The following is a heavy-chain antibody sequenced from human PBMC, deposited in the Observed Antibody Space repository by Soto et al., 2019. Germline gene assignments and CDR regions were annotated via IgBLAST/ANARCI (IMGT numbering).Heavy chain of an antibody. D-gene: IGHD3-10*02. CDR3: ASSRITMFPYGMDV. CDR2: INAGNGNT. Sequence: GASVKVSCKASGYTFTSYAMHWVRQAPGQRLEWMGWINAGNGNTKYSQKFQGRVTITRDTSASTAYMELSSLRSEDTAVYYYASSRITMFPYGMDVWGQGTTVTVSS. CDR1: GYTFTSYA. V-gene: IGHV1-3*01. J-gene: IGHJ6*02.